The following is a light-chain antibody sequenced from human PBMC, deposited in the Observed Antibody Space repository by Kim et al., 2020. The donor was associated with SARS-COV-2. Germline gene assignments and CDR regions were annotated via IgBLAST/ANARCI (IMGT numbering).Light chain of an antibody. CDR3: QQYKNWPRT. CDR1: QSLTRT. CDR2: DAF. V-gene: IGKV3-15*01. Sequence: EIVMTQSPATLSVSPGETATLSCRASQSLTRTLAWYQQRPGQAPRLLIFDAFTRATGIPARFSGSGSGTEFTLTISSLQSEDFAVYYCQQYKNWPRTFGQGNKVDIK. J-gene: IGKJ1*01.